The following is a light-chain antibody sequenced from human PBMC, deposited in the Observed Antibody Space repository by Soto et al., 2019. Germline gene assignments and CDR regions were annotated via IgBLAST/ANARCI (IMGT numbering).Light chain of an antibody. J-gene: IGKJ2*01. CDR2: GAS. V-gene: IGKV3-20*01. CDR3: QQFGSLPYT. CDR1: QSVSSSY. Sequence: EIVLTQSPGTLSLSPGERATLSCRASQSVSSSYLAWYQQKPGQTPRLLIYGASIRATGIPDRFSASGSGTDFTLTISRLESEDFAVYYCQQFGSLPYTFGQGTKLEIE.